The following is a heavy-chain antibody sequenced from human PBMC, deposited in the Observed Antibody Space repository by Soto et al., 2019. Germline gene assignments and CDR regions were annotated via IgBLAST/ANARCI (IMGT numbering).Heavy chain of an antibody. CDR3: ATSMRHTLNP. J-gene: IGHJ5*02. CDR1: GFTFSSDW. V-gene: IGHV3-7*01. Sequence: EVQVVESGGGLVQPGGSLRLSCAASGFTFSSDWMTWVRQVPGKGLEWVANINQDGSDQYYVDSVKGRFTISRDNAKNSLCLHMNSLRVEDTAVYYCATSMRHTLNPWGQGTLVTVSS. CDR2: INQDGSDQ. D-gene: IGHD2-8*01.